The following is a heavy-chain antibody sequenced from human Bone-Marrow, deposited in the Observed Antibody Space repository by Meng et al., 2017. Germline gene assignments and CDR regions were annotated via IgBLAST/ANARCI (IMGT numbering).Heavy chain of an antibody. CDR2: ISYDGSNK. D-gene: IGHD2-15*01. J-gene: IGHJ4*02. CDR3: VRLKGYCRDGTCPYDY. CDR1: GFTFSSYA. Sequence: GGSLRLSCAASGFTFSSYAMHWVRQAPGKGLEWVAVISYDGSNKYYADSVKGRFTISRDNAKNTLYLQMNSLRVEDTAVYYCVRLKGYCRDGTCPYDYWGQGALVTVSS. V-gene: IGHV3-30*04.